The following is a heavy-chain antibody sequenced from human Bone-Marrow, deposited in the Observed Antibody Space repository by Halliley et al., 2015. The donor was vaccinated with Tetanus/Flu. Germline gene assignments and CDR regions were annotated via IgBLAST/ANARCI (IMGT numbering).Heavy chain of an antibody. J-gene: IGHJ4*02. V-gene: IGHV3-48*03. CDR3: VRDLGFDTSGFYYRTFDL. CDR2: GSPL. Sequence: GSPLYSADSVMGRFTLSRDTAKNSLYLHMASLRAEDTAVYYCVRDLGFDTSGFYYRTFDLWGQGTLVTFSS. D-gene: IGHD3-22*01.